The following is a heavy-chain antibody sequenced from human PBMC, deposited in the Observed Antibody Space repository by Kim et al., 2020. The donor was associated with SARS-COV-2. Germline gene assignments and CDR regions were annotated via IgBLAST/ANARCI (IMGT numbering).Heavy chain of an antibody. CDR1: GFTFSTYG. D-gene: IGHD1-26*01. Sequence: GGSLRLSCAASGFTFSTYGMHWVRQAPGKGLEWVAVISYDGSNNYYADSVKGRFTISRDNSKNTLYLQMNSLRAEDTAVYYCAKAGATTVSPSSRWGQGALVTVSS. J-gene: IGHJ4*02. V-gene: IGHV3-30*18. CDR2: ISYDGSNN. CDR3: AKAGATTVSPSSR.